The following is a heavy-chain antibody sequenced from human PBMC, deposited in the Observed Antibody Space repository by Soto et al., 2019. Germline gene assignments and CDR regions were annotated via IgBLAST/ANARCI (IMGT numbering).Heavy chain of an antibody. V-gene: IGHV1-69*02. J-gene: IGHJ4*02. Sequence: SVKVSCKASGGTFSIYTISWVRQAPGQGLEWMGRIIPILGIANYAQKFQGRVTITADKSTSTAYMELSSLRSEDTAVYYCARADGYNYLFDYWGQGTLVTVSS. CDR1: GGTFSIYT. CDR3: ARADGYNYLFDY. D-gene: IGHD5-12*01. CDR2: IIPILGIA.